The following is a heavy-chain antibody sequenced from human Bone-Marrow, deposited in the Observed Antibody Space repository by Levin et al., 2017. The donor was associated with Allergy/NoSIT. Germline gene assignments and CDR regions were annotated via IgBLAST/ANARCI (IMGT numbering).Heavy chain of an antibody. CDR3: VRGAYFIDSDRRLDY. D-gene: IGHD3-16*01. Sequence: PSETLSLTCSVSGASISSPDYYWTWVRQPPGKGLEWIGNIFYTGTTRYNPSLKSRVTISVDTSKSQFSLKVNSVTAADTAVYYCVRGAYFIDSDRRLDYWGQGTLVTVSS. CDR2: IFYTGTT. V-gene: IGHV4-30-4*01. CDR1: GASISSPDYY. J-gene: IGHJ4*02.